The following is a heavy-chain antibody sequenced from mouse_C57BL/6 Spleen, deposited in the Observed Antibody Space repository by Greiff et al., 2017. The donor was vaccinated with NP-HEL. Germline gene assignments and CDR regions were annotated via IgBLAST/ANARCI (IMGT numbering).Heavy chain of an antibody. V-gene: IGHV1-82*01. J-gene: IGHJ4*01. CDR1: GYAFSSSW. Sequence: VMLVESGPELVKPGASVKISCKASGYAFSSSWMNWVKQRPGKGLEWIGRIYPGDGDTNYNGKFKGKATLTAEKSSSTAYMQLSSLTSEDSAVYFCARDSSGYAMDYWGQGTSVTVSS. CDR3: ARDSSGYAMDY. CDR2: IYPGDGDT. D-gene: IGHD3-2*02.